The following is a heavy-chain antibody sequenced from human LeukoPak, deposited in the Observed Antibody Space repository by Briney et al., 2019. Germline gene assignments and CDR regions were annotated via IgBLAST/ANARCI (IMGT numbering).Heavy chain of an antibody. CDR1: GVTFSSYG. J-gene: IGHJ4*02. CDR3: AKPQDYYDSSGYPRFDY. Sequence: GGSLRLSCAASGVTFSSYGMHWGRQAPGKGREGGTFIRYDGSNKYYADSVKGRFTVSRDNSKNTLYLQMNSLRAEDTAVYYCAKPQDYYDSSGYPRFDYWGQGTLVTVS. CDR2: IRYDGSNK. D-gene: IGHD3-22*01. V-gene: IGHV3-30*02.